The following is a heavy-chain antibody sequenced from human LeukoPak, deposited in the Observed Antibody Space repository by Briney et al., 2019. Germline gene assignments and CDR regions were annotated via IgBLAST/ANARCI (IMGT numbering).Heavy chain of an antibody. J-gene: IGHJ4*02. Sequence: PGGSLRLSCAASGFTFDDYGMSWVRQAPGKGLEWVSGINWNGGSTGYADSVKGRFTISRDNAKNTLYLQMNSLRAEDTAVYYCAKTPFGGVIVRYWGQGTLVTVSS. CDR2: INWNGGST. CDR1: GFTFDDYG. CDR3: AKTPFGGVIVRY. D-gene: IGHD3-16*02. V-gene: IGHV3-20*04.